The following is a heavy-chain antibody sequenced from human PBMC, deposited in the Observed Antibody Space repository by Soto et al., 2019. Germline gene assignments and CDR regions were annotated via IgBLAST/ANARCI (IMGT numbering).Heavy chain of an antibody. CDR3: GRVMIGTSRHTDSDY. D-gene: IGHD2-2*01. CDR2: IYYSGST. Sequence: PSETLSLTCTVSGGSISIYYWSWIRQPPGKGLEWIGYIYYSGSTNYNPPLKSRVTISVDTSKNQFSLKVSSVTAADTAIYYCGRVMIGTSRHTDSDYWGKGTQVTVS. J-gene: IGHJ4*02. V-gene: IGHV4-59*08. CDR1: GGSISIYY.